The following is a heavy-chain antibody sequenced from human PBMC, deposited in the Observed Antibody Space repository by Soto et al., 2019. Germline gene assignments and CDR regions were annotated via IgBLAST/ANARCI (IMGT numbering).Heavy chain of an antibody. CDR2: INHSGST. CDR3: ARVLGEFCSSTSCATPSWFDP. Sequence: QVQLQQWGAGLWKPSETLSLTCAVYGGSFSGYYWSWIRQPPGKGLEWIGEINHSGSTNYNPSLKSRVTISVDTSKNQFSLKLSSVTAADTAVYYCARVLGEFCSSTSCATPSWFDPWGQGTLVTVSS. D-gene: IGHD2-2*01. J-gene: IGHJ5*02. CDR1: GGSFSGYY. V-gene: IGHV4-34*01.